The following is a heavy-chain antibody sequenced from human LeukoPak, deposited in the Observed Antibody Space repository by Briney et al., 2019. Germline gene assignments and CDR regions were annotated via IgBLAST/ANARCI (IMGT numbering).Heavy chain of an antibody. CDR3: ARVEGSSWYQIDY. CDR2: IYYSGST. CDR1: GGSISSYY. Sequence: PSETLSLTCTVSGGSISSYYWSWIRQPPGKGLEWIGYIYYSGSTNYNPSLKSRVTISVDTSKNQFSLKLSSVTAADTAVYYFARVEGSSWYQIDYWGQGTLVTVSS. D-gene: IGHD6-13*01. J-gene: IGHJ4*02. V-gene: IGHV4-59*01.